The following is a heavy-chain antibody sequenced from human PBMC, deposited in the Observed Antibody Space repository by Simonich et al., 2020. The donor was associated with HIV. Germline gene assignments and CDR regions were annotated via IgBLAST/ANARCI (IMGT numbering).Heavy chain of an antibody. Sequence: QVQLQQWGAGLLRPSETLSLTCAVYGGSFSDYYWNWIRQPPGKGLEWIGEIHHGGNPHYNPSLKSRVTISLDTSKNQFSLNLNSVTAAATALYYCARNGIAARPDTSEVDYWGQGTLVTVSS. V-gene: IGHV4-34*01. J-gene: IGHJ4*02. CDR3: ARNGIAARPDTSEVDY. D-gene: IGHD6-6*01. CDR1: GGSFSDYY. CDR2: IHHGGNP.